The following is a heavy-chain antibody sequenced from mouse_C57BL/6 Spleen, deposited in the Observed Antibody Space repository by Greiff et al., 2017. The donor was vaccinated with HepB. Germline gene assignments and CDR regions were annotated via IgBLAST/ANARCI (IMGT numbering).Heavy chain of an antibody. CDR3: TRDCSSYLFAC. D-gene: IGHD1-1*01. J-gene: IGHJ3*01. Sequence: QVQLQQSGAELVRPGASVTLSCKASGYTFTDYEMHWVKQTPVHGLEWIGAIDPETGGTAYNQKFKGKAILTADKSSSTAYMELRSLTSEDSAVYYGTRDCSSYLFACWGQGTLVTVSA. CDR1: GYTFTDYE. CDR2: IDPETGGT. V-gene: IGHV1-15*01.